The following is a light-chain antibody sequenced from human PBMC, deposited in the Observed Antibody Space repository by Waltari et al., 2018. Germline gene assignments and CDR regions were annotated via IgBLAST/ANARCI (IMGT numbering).Light chain of an antibody. CDR1: ALPKQH. J-gene: IGLJ2*01. CDR2: KES. Sequence: SYELTQPPSVSVSPGQTARITCSGDALPKQHAYWYQQKPGPAPGLVIDKESERPSGVPGRFSGSSSGTTVTLTISGVQAEDEAGYYCQSADSSGTNVVFGGGTKLTVL. CDR3: QSADSSGTNVV. V-gene: IGLV3-25*03.